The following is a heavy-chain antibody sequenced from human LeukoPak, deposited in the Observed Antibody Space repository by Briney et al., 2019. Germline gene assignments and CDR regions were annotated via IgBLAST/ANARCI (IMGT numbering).Heavy chain of an antibody. Sequence: PSETLSLTCAVSGYSISSGYYWGWVRQPPGKGLEWIGDIYNSGTSYYNPSLKSRLTISVDTSKNHFSLKLSSVTAADTAVYYCASVLKTTVTRIFDYSGQGSLVTVSS. J-gene: IGHJ4*02. V-gene: IGHV4-38-2*01. CDR2: IYNSGTS. D-gene: IGHD4-17*01. CDR1: GYSISSGYY. CDR3: ASVLKTTVTRIFDY.